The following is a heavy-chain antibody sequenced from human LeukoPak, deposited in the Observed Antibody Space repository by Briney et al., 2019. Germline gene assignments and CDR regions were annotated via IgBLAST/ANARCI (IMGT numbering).Heavy chain of an antibody. CDR3: ARSIVPAAITYNWFDP. CDR2: IIPIFGTA. D-gene: IGHD2-2*01. CDR1: GGTFSSYA. V-gene: IGHV1-69*13. Sequence: GASVKVSCKASGGTFSSYAISWVRQAPGQGLEWMGGIIPIFGTANYAQKFQGRVTITADESTSTAYMELSSLRSEDTAVYYCARSIVPAAITYNWFDPWGQGTLVIVSS. J-gene: IGHJ5*02.